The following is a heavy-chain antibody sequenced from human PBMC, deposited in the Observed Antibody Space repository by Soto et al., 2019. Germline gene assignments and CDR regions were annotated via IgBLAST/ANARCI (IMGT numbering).Heavy chain of an antibody. CDR2: ISGSGGST. CDR3: AKGSMIVVVNGYFDY. V-gene: IGHV3-23*01. Sequence: GGSLRLSCAASGFTFSSYAMSWVRQAPGKGLEWVSAISGSGGSTYYADSVKGRFTISRDNSKNTLYLQMNSLRAEDTAVYYCAKGSMIVVVNGYFDYWGQGTLVTVSS. CDR1: GFTFSSYA. J-gene: IGHJ4*02. D-gene: IGHD3-22*01.